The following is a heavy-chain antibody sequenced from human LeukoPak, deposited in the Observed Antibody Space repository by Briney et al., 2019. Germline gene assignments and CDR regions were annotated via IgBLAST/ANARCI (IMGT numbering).Heavy chain of an antibody. J-gene: IGHJ5*02. V-gene: IGHV3-21*01. CDR1: GFTFSSYT. CDR3: AAQGGYSYSGWFDP. Sequence: PGGSLRLSCAASGFTFSSYTMNWVRQAPGKGLEWVSSISSSSSYIYYADSVRGRFTISRDNAKNSLYLQMNSLRAEDTAVYYCAAQGGYSYSGWFDPWGQGTLVTVSS. CDR2: ISSSSSYI. D-gene: IGHD5-18*01.